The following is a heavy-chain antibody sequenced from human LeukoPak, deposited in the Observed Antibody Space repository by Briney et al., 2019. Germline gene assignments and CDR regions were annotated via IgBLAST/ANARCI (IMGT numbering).Heavy chain of an antibody. D-gene: IGHD6-13*01. CDR2: INPSGGST. CDR1: GYTFTSYA. Sequence: GASVKVSCKASGYTFTSYAMNWVRQAPGQGLEWMGIINPSGGSTSYAQKFQGRVTMTRDTSTSTVYMELSSLRSEDTAVYYCASTTLGIAAAGRELGTGAFDYWGQGTLVTVSS. J-gene: IGHJ4*02. CDR3: ASTTLGIAAAGRELGTGAFDY. V-gene: IGHV1-46*01.